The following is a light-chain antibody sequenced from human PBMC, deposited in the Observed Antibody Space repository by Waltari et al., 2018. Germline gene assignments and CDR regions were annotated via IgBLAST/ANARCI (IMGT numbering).Light chain of an antibody. V-gene: IGLV3-25*03. CDR1: AFPKQY. J-gene: IGLJ3*02. CDR2: KDT. Sequence: SHELTQPPPVSVSPGPTATISCSRDAFPKQYGYWYPQKQGQSPILLIYKDTERPSGIPERFSGFSSGTTVTLTISGVQAEDEADYYCQSADNSGTYWEFGGGTKLTVL. CDR3: QSADNSGTYWE.